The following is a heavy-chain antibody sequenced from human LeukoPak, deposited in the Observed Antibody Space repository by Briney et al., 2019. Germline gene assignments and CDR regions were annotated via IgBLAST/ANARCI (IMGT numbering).Heavy chain of an antibody. CDR3: ARAVAYYYDSSGYSEDY. CDR1: GYTFTGYY. CDR2: INPNSGGT. V-gene: IGHV1-2*02. Sequence: GASVKVSCKASGYTFTGYYMHWVRQAPGQGLEWMGWINPNSGGTNYAQKFQGRVTMTRDTSISTAYMELSRLRSDDTAVYYCARAVAYYYDSSGYSEDYWGQGTLVTVSS. D-gene: IGHD3-22*01. J-gene: IGHJ4*02.